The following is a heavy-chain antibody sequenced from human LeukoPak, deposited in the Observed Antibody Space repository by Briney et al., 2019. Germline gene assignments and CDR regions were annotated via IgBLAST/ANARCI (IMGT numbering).Heavy chain of an antibody. V-gene: IGHV3-7*01. CDR2: IKQDGSEK. Sequence: GGSLRLSCAASGFTFSSYWMSWVRQAPGKGLEWVANIKQDGSEKYYVDSVKGRFTISRDNAKNSLYLQMNSLRAEDTAVYYCAAERRGYYDFWSGYYTGIGGYYYGIDVWGQGTTVTVSS. J-gene: IGHJ6*02. CDR1: GFTFSSYW. CDR3: AAERRGYYDFWSGYYTGIGGYYYGIDV. D-gene: IGHD3-3*01.